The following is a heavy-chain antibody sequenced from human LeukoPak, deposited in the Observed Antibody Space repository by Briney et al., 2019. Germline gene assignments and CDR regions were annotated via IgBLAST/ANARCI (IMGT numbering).Heavy chain of an antibody. J-gene: IGHJ6*03. Sequence: SETLSLTCTFSGGSISSDDYNWSWIRQHPGEGLEWIGYIYYSGSTSYNPSLKSRVTMFLDTSTSQFSLRLSSVTAADTAVYYCARGVPYYYYMDVWGKGTTVAVSS. CDR1: GGSISSDDYN. CDR3: ARGVPYYYYMDV. CDR2: IYYSGST. V-gene: IGHV4-31*03.